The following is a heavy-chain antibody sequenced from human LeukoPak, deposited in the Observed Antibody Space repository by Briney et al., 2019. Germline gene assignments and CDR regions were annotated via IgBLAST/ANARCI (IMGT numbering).Heavy chain of an antibody. V-gene: IGHV4-59*11. J-gene: IGHJ4*02. CDR1: GDSISGHC. Sequence: SETLSLTCTVSGDSISGHCWSWIRQPPGKGLEWIAYIHSTGSTNYNPSLKSRVTISVDTSKNQFSLKLSSVTAADTAVYYCARGFYDSSGNSSPFDYWGQGTLVTVSS. D-gene: IGHD3-22*01. CDR3: ARGFYDSSGNSSPFDY. CDR2: IHSTGST.